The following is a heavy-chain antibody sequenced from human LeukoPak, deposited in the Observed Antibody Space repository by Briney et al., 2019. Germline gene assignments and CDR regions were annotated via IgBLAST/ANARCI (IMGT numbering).Heavy chain of an antibody. CDR2: INPSGGST. V-gene: IGHV1-46*01. CDR3: ARVPVADYVWGSYRYYGYYFDY. D-gene: IGHD3-16*02. Sequence: ASVKVSCKASRYTFTSYYMHWVRQAPGQGLEWMGIINPSGGSTSYAQKFQGRVTMTRDMSTSTVYMELSSLRSEDTAVYYCARVPVADYVWGSYRYYGYYFDYWGQGTLVTVSS. CDR1: RYTFTSYY. J-gene: IGHJ4*02.